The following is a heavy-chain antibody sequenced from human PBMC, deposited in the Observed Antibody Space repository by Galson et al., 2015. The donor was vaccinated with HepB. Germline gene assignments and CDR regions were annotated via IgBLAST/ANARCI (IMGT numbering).Heavy chain of an antibody. J-gene: IGHJ4*02. CDR1: GYTFSIHG. D-gene: IGHD3-22*01. CDR2: ISGYNGNT. V-gene: IGHV1-18*01. CDR3: ARVDYFESSGYNMH. Sequence: SVKVSCKASGYTFSIHGISWVRQAPGQGLEWMGWISGYNGNTDHSQKFQGRVTMTKDTSTGTTYMELRSLRSDDTAVYYCARVDYFESSGYNMHGGKGTLGTVST.